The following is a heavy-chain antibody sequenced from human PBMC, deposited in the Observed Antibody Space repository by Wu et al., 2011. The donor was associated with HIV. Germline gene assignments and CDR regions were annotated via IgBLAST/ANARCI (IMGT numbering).Heavy chain of an antibody. V-gene: IGHV1-2*02. CDR3: ARDIGPDYDSAAYYVSETYTFDY. D-gene: IGHD3-22*01. CDR2: INPNSGGT. CDR1: GHMFIGYY. J-gene: IGHJ4*02. Sequence: QVQLVQSGAEVKKPGASVKVSCKASGHMFIGYYMHWVRQAPGHGLEWMGWINPNSGGTQYAQKFQDRVTLTWDSSITTAYMDLNRLKSDDTAVYYCARDIGPDYDSAAYYVSETYTFDYWGQGTMVTVSS.